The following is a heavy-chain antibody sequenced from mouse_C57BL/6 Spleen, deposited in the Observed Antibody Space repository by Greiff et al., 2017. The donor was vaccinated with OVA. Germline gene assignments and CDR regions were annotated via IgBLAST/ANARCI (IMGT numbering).Heavy chain of an antibody. D-gene: IGHD3-2*02. Sequence: QVQLQQSGAELVKPGASVKMSCKASGYTFTSYWITWVKQRPGQGLEWIGDIYPGSGSTNYNEKFKSKATLTVDTSSSTAYMQLSSLTSEDFAVYYCARPTAQATLGDYWGQGTSVTVSS. CDR1: GYTFTSYW. CDR3: ARPTAQATLGDY. CDR2: IYPGSGST. V-gene: IGHV1-55*01. J-gene: IGHJ4*01.